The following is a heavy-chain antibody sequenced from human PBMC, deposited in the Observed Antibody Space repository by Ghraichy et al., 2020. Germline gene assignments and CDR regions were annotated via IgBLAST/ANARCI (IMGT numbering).Heavy chain of an antibody. CDR3: ARVLWYYDILTGYSGYYFDY. CDR2: IYSGGST. D-gene: IGHD3-9*01. J-gene: IGHJ4*02. CDR1: GFTVSSNY. Sequence: GSLRLSCAASGFTVSSNYMSWVRQAPGKGLEWVSVIYSGGSTYYADSVKGRFTISRDNSKNTLYLQMNSLRAEDTAVYYCARVLWYYDILTGYSGYYFDYWGQGTLVTVSS. V-gene: IGHV3-53*01.